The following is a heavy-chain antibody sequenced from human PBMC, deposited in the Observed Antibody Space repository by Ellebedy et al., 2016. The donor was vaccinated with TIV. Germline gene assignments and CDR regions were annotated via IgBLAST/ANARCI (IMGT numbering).Heavy chain of an antibody. Sequence: GESLKISCQGSGFTFTNSWISWVRQMPGKGLEWVGRIDPSDSYIQYSPSFQGHVTISADKTISTAYLQWSSLKASDTAMYFCGRPSVGAGPQDYWGQGTLVIVSS. CDR1: GFTFTNSW. CDR2: IDPSDSYI. V-gene: IGHV5-10-1*01. CDR3: GRPSVGAGPQDY. D-gene: IGHD1-26*01. J-gene: IGHJ4*02.